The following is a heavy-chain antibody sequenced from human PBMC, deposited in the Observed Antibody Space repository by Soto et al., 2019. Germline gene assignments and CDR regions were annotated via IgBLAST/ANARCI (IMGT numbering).Heavy chain of an antibody. J-gene: IGHJ4*02. CDR1: GYSSTSYW. CDR2: IDPSDSYT. D-gene: IGHD2-21*02. V-gene: IGHV5-10-1*01. Sequence: SLKSSFKGSGYSSTSYWISWVRQMPGKGLEWMGRIDPSDSYTNYSPSFQGHVTISADKSISTAYLQWSSLKASDTAMYYCARHRYCGGDCYTFDYWGQGTLVTVS. CDR3: ARHRYCGGDCYTFDY.